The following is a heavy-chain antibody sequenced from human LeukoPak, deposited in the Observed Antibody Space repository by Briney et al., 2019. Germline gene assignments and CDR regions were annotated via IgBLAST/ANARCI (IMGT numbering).Heavy chain of an antibody. CDR2: ISYDGSNK. D-gene: IGHD3-22*01. Sequence: GRSMRLSCAASGFTFSSYAMHWVRQAPGKGLEWVAVISYDGSNKYYADSVKGRFTISRDNSKNTLYLQMNGLRAEDTAVYYCAREFNPFDYYDSSGPPTYWGQGTLVTVSS. CDR1: GFTFSSYA. J-gene: IGHJ4*02. V-gene: IGHV3-30-3*01. CDR3: AREFNPFDYYDSSGPPTY.